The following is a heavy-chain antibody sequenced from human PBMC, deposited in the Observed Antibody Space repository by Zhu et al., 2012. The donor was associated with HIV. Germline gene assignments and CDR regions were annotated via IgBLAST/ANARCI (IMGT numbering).Heavy chain of an antibody. D-gene: IGHD3-10*01. CDR1: NGSISNGNYY. CDR3: ASLSNLYYGSGSYYSTPLYYYYYMDV. CDR2: IYYSGSS. J-gene: IGHJ6*03. Sequence: QVQLRESGPRLVRPAQTLSLTCSVFNGSISNGNYYWSWIRQPPGKGLEWIGYIYYSGSSFYNPSLKSRLTISVDTSKNQFFLELNSVTVADTAIYYCASLSNLYYGSGSYYSTPLYYYYYMDVWGKGTTVIVSS. V-gene: IGHV4-30-4*08.